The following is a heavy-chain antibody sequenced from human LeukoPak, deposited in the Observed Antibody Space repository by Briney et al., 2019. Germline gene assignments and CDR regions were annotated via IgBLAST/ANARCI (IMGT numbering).Heavy chain of an antibody. V-gene: IGHV3-23*01. CDR1: GFTFSSYG. D-gene: IGHD1-1*01. Sequence: GGSLRLSCAASGFTFSSYGMSWVRQAPGKGLEWVSAISGSGGSTYYADSVKGRFTISRDNAKNSLYLQMNSLRAEDTAVYYCARDPGVSGTTSYYFDYWGQGTLVTVSS. CDR3: ARDPGVSGTTSYYFDY. CDR2: ISGSGGST. J-gene: IGHJ4*02.